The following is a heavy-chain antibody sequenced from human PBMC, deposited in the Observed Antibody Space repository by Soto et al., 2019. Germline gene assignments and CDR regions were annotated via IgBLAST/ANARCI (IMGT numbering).Heavy chain of an antibody. CDR3: ASGNYPTFDS. Sequence: SETLSLTCTVSGGSISSRSDYWDWIRQPPGKGLEWIGTIYYTGTTTYYNPSLKSRVTISVDTSKNQFSLKLTSVTAADTAVYYCASGNYPTFDSWGQGTLVT. V-gene: IGHV4-39*01. D-gene: IGHD1-7*01. CDR2: IYYTGTTT. CDR1: GGSISSRSDY. J-gene: IGHJ4*02.